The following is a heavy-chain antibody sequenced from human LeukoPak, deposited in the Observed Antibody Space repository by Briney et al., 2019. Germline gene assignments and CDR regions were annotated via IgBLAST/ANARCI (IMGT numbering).Heavy chain of an antibody. Sequence: PSETLSLTCTVSGGSISSYYWSWIRRPPGEGLEWIGYIYYSGSTNYNPSLKSRVTISVDTSKNQFSLKLSSVTAADTAVYYCARLGEYSYKDWGQGTLVTVSS. CDR2: IYYSGST. CDR1: GGSISSYY. D-gene: IGHD5-18*01. V-gene: IGHV4-59*01. J-gene: IGHJ4*02. CDR3: ARLGEYSYKD.